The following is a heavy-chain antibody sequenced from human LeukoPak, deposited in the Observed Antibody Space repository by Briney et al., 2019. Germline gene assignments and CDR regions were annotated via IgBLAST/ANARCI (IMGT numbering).Heavy chain of an antibody. J-gene: IGHJ4*02. CDR1: GESLNYYY. V-gene: IGHV4-34*12. Sequence: SDTLSLTCAVYGESLNYYYRSWIRQSPEKGLEWIGEVFDGKTTNYNPSLKSRVTISAVTSSNQFSLNLKSVTAADTAVYYCASGAWATRLHSWAQGTLVIVSS. CDR2: VFDGKTT. D-gene: IGHD5-24*01. CDR3: ASGAWATRLHS.